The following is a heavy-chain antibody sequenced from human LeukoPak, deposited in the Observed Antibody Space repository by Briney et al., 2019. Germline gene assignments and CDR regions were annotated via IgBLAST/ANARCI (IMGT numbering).Heavy chain of an antibody. J-gene: IGHJ4*02. CDR1: GGTFSSYA. CDR3: ARELVAATGGGDY. V-gene: IGHV1-69*04. D-gene: IGHD5-12*01. CDR2: IIPILGIA. Sequence: GSSVKVSCKASGGTFSSYAISWVRQAPGQGLEWMGRIIPILGIANYAQKFQGRVTITADKSTSTAYMELSSLRSEDTAVYYCARELVAATGGGDYWGQGTLVPVSS.